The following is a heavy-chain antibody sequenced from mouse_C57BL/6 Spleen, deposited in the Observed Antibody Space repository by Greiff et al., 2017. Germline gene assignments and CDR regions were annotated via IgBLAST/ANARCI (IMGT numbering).Heavy chain of an antibody. D-gene: IGHD1-1*01. Sequence: QVQLQQPGAELVKPGASVKLSCKASGYTFTSYWMQWVKQRPGQGLEWIGEIDPSDSYTNYNQKFKGKATLTVDTSSSPAYMQLSSLTSEDSAVYYCALLRRYFDYWGQGTTLTVSS. V-gene: IGHV1-50*01. CDR3: ALLRRYFDY. CDR1: GYTFTSYW. CDR2: IDPSDSYT. J-gene: IGHJ2*01.